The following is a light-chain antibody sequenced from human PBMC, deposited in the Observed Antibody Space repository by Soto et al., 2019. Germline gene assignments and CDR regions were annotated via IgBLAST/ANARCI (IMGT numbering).Light chain of an antibody. Sequence: QSALTQPRSVSGSPGQSVTISCTGARSDVGGYRFVSWYQQHPDKAPKLMIYDVDKRPSGVPDRFSGSKSGTTASLTISGLQAEDEADYFCCSDGGGFPGVFGGGTKVTVL. CDR1: RSDVGGYRF. CDR3: CSDGGGFPGV. J-gene: IGLJ3*02. CDR2: DVD. V-gene: IGLV2-11*01.